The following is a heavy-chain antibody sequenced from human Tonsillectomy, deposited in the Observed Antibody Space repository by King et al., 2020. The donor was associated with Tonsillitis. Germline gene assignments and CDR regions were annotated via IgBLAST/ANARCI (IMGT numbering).Heavy chain of an antibody. CDR3: AKAVRADYSDTYDAFEM. CDR1: GFPFSKYG. D-gene: IGHD4-17*01. V-gene: IGHV3-30*02. J-gene: IGHJ3*02. CDR2: IGNDGERK. Sequence: VQLVESGGGVVQPGGSLRLSCAASGFPFSKYGIYWVRQAPGKGPEWVTSIGNDGERKYYGDSVKGRFTISRDNSKNTISVQMNGLTVEDTAVYYCAKAVRADYSDTYDAFEMWGQGTMVTVSS.